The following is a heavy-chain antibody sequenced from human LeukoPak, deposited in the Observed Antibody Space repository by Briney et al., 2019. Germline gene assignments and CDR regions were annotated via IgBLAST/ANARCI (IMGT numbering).Heavy chain of an antibody. Sequence: GASVKVSCKASGYNFKSYDINWVRQAAGQGLEWMGWINPHGDYTGYSQKFQDRVTMTSDSSTTTAFMELSSLTSEDTALYYCARGLRDGLTGNDVLDVWGLGTMVIVTS. CDR3: ARGLRDGLTGNDVLDV. CDR2: INPHGDYT. V-gene: IGHV1-8*01. J-gene: IGHJ3*01. D-gene: IGHD3-9*01. CDR1: GYNFKSYD.